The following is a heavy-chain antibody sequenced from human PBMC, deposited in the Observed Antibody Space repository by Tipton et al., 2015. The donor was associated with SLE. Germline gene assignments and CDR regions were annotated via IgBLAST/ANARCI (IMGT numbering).Heavy chain of an antibody. CDR3: VRGMVCRGPTYCPSKRGLDC. J-gene: IGHJ4*02. V-gene: IGHV6-1*01. D-gene: IGHD2-15*01. Sequence: GLVKPSQTLSLTCGISGDSVSSNSAAWNWIRQSPSRGLEWLGRTYYRSSWIYHYATSVQSRITINPDTASNQFSLQLNSVTPEDAAVYYGVRGMVCRGPTYCPSKRGLDCWGQGALVLVSS. CDR1: GDSVSSNSAA. CDR2: TYYRSSWIY.